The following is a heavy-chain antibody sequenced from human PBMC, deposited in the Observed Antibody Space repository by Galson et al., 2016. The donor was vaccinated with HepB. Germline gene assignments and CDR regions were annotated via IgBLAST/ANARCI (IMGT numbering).Heavy chain of an antibody. CDR3: ARGRTQLSYAFDI. D-gene: IGHD1-1*01. CDR2: INGDGSST. V-gene: IGHV3-74*01. Sequence: SLRLSCAASGLTFSGFWTHWVRQAPGKGLVWVSGINGDGSSTTYADSVKGRFTISRDNAKNTLYLQMNSLRAEDTAVYSCARGRTQLSYAFDIWGQGNPGHRLL. J-gene: IGHJ3*02. CDR1: GLTFSGFW.